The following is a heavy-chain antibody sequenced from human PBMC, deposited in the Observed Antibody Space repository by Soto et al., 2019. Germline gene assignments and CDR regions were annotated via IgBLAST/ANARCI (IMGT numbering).Heavy chain of an antibody. CDR2: TYYRSTWYN. J-gene: IGHJ6*02. D-gene: IGHD1-26*01. Sequence: SQTLSLPCAISGDSVSSNSAAWNWIRQSPSRGLEWLGRTYYRSTWYNDYAVSVKSRITINPDTSKNQFSLQLNSVTPEDTAVYYCARSKWELLRNYYYGMDVWGQGTTVTVSS. CDR1: GDSVSSNSAA. CDR3: ARSKWELLRNYYYGMDV. V-gene: IGHV6-1*01.